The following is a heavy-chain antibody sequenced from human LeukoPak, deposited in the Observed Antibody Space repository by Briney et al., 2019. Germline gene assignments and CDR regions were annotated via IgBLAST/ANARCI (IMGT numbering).Heavy chain of an antibody. J-gene: IGHJ1*01. CDR3: GKPPGGAAGRGYFQH. D-gene: IGHD6-13*01. V-gene: IGHV3-23*01. CDR2: VSSGGGSA. Sequence: GGSLRLSCAASGFTFSSYAISWVRQAPGKGLEWVSTVSSGGGSAYYADSVRGRFTISRDNSKSMLYLQMNSLRAEDTAVYYCGKPPGGAAGRGYFQHWGQGTLVTVSS. CDR1: GFTFSSYA.